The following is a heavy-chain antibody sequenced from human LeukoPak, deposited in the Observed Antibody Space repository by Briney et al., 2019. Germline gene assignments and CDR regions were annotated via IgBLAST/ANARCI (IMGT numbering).Heavy chain of an antibody. Sequence: GSLRLSCAASGFTFSNYAMSWVRQAPGKGLEWIGSIYYSGSTYYNPSLKSRVTISVDTSKNQFSLKLSSVTAADTAVYYCASLRILFWSGYLGFDYWGQGTLVTVSS. J-gene: IGHJ4*02. CDR3: ASLRILFWSGYLGFDY. CDR1: GFTFSNYA. D-gene: IGHD3-3*01. CDR2: IYYSGST. V-gene: IGHV4-39*01.